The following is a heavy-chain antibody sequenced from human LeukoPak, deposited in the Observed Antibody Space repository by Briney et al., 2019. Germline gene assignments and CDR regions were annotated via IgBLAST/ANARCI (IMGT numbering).Heavy chain of an antibody. V-gene: IGHV4-4*08. CDR1: GDSFNNYY. D-gene: IGHD1-26*01. Sequence: SETLSLTCTVSGDSFNNYYWHWIRQRPGKSLDWIGYIYFTGSTNYNPSLESRVTISVDTSKNQFSLYLSSVTAADTAIYYCARSIVGYDWNFDQWGQGILVTVSS. CDR3: ARSIVGYDWNFDQ. J-gene: IGHJ4*02. CDR2: IYFTGST.